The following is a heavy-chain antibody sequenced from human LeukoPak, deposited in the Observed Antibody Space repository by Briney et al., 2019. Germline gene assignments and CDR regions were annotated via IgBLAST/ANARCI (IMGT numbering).Heavy chain of an antibody. Sequence: PGGFLRLSCVVSGFTFSSYRMNWVRQAPGKGLEWVSSITSSSSYIYYADSVKGRFTISRDTAKNSLYLQMNSLRAEDTAVCYCAREPNYDILTGLLDYWGQGTLVTVSS. V-gene: IGHV3-21*01. CDR2: ITSSSSYI. D-gene: IGHD3-9*01. CDR3: AREPNYDILTGLLDY. CDR1: GFTFSSYR. J-gene: IGHJ4*02.